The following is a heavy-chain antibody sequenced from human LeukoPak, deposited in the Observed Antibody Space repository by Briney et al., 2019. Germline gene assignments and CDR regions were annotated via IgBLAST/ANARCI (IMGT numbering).Heavy chain of an antibody. CDR1: GFTFSSYS. D-gene: IGHD1-26*01. V-gene: IGHV3-21*01. Sequence: GGSLRLSCAASGFTFSSYSMNWVRQAPGKGLEWVSSISSSSSYIYYADSVKGRFTISRDNAKNSLYLQMNSLRAEDTAVYYCGREGHSGSWDLDYWGQGTLVTVSS. J-gene: IGHJ4*02. CDR2: ISSSSSYI. CDR3: GREGHSGSWDLDY.